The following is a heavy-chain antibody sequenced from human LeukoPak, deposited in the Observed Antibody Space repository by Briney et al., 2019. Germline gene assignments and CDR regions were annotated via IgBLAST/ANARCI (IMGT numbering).Heavy chain of an antibody. CDR1: GFTFSSYE. CDR3: AKAPELNTAGL. D-gene: IGHD5-18*01. Sequence: GGSLRLSCSASGFTFSSYEMNWVRQAPGKGLEWVSAISGSGGSTYYADSVKGRFSISRDNSKNTLYLQMNSLRAEDTAVYYCAKAPELNTAGLWGQGTLVTVSS. V-gene: IGHV3-23*01. CDR2: ISGSGGST. J-gene: IGHJ4*02.